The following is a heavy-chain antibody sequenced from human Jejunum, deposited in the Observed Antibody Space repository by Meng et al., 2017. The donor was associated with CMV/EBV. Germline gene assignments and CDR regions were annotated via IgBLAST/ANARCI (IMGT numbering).Heavy chain of an antibody. Sequence: QVTLQESGPGLVKPSETLSLTCTVSGGSISGYYWNWIRQPAGKGLEWIGRVYMSGSTNYNPSLRSRVAMSVDTSKTQFSLRLTSVTAADTAVYYCARDRMAAPGTFEYWGQGTLVTASS. CDR3: ARDRMAAPGTFEY. V-gene: IGHV4-4*07. CDR1: GGSISGYY. D-gene: IGHD6-13*01. J-gene: IGHJ4*02. CDR2: VYMSGST.